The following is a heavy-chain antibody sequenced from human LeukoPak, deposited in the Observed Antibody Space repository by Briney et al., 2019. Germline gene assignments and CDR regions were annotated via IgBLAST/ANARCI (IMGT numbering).Heavy chain of an antibody. CDR1: GYTFTGYY. D-gene: IGHD6-6*01. J-gene: IGHJ4*02. Sequence: ASMKVSCKASGYTFTGYYLHWVRQAPGQGLEWMGWINPNSGGTNYAQKFQGRVTMAGDTSISTAYMELSRLRSDDTAVYYCARYSTSFFDYWGQGTLVTVSS. CDR2: INPNSGGT. CDR3: ARYSTSFFDY. V-gene: IGHV1-2*02.